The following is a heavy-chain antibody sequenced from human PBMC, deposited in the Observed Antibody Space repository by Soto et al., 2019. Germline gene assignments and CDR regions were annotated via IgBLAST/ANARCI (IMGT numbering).Heavy chain of an antibody. Sequence: QVRLVQSGAEVKKPGASVKVSCKASGYTFTNYHIHWVRQAPGQGLEWMGIINPSGGSTNYAQRFQARVAMTRDTSTSTVYLELSSLRSEDTAVYYCARAEGYSNGGEYFQHWGQGTLATVSS. CDR3: ARAEGYSNGGEYFQH. D-gene: IGHD5-18*01. CDR2: INPSGGST. CDR1: GYTFTNYH. V-gene: IGHV1-46*03. J-gene: IGHJ1*01.